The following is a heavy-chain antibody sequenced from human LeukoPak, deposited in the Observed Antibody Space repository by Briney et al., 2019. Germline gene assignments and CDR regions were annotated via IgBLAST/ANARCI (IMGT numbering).Heavy chain of an antibody. Sequence: GGSLRLSCAASGFTFSSYDMHWVRQATGKGLEWVSAIGTAGGTYYPGSVKGRFTISRENAKNSLYLQMNSLRAGDTAVYYCARAKGDAFDIWGQGTMVTVSS. CDR1: GFTFSSYD. V-gene: IGHV3-13*01. CDR2: IGTAGGT. J-gene: IGHJ3*02. CDR3: ARAKGDAFDI.